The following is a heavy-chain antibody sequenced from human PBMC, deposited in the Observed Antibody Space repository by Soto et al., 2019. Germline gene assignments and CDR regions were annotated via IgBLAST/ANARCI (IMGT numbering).Heavy chain of an antibody. CDR3: AHLRTEDIVLVPAAIDYFDY. Sequence: QITLKESGPTLVKPTQTLTLTCTFSGFSLSTSGVGVGWIRQPPGKALEWLALIYWDDDKRYSPSLKSRLTITKDTSKNQVVLTMTNMDPVDTATYYCAHLRTEDIVLVPAAIDYFDYWGQGTLVTVSS. CDR2: IYWDDDK. V-gene: IGHV2-5*02. D-gene: IGHD2-2*02. CDR1: GFSLSTSGVG. J-gene: IGHJ4*02.